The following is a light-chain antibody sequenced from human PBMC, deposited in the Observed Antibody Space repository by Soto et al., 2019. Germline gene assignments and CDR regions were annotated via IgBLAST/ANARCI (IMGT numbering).Light chain of an antibody. CDR1: QSISSW. CDR2: KAS. V-gene: IGKV1-5*03. Sequence: DIQMTQSPSTLSASVGDRVTITCRASQSISSWLAWYQQKPGKAPKLLIYKASSLESGVPSRVSGSGSGTEFTLTIINLQPDDFATYYCQQCDNYPWTFGQGTKVEIK. J-gene: IGKJ1*01. CDR3: QQCDNYPWT.